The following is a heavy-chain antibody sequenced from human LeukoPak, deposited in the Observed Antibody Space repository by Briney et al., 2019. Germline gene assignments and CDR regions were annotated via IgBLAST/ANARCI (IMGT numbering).Heavy chain of an antibody. Sequence: GGSLRLSCAASGFTFRSYAMSWVRQAPGKGLEWVSGISNSGGSGSAYYADSVKGRITIFRDNSKNTLYLQMNSLRAEDTAVYYCARDKYSSSSPYFDYWGQGTLVTVSS. CDR2: ISNSGGSGSA. V-gene: IGHV3-23*01. CDR1: GFTFRSYA. J-gene: IGHJ4*02. D-gene: IGHD6-6*01. CDR3: ARDKYSSSSPYFDY.